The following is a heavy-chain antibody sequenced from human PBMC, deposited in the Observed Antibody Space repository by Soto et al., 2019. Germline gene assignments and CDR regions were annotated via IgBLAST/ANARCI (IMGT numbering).Heavy chain of an antibody. V-gene: IGHV3-23*01. J-gene: IGHJ4*02. CDR1: GFTFSSYA. D-gene: IGHD5-12*01. CDR2: ISGSGGST. Sequence: GGSLRLSCAASGFTFSSYAMSWVRQAPGKGLEWVSAISGSGGSTYYADSVKGRFTISRDNSKNTLYLQMNSLRAEDTAVYYCAKASLIGGWLPPAIHYFDYWGQGTLVTVSS. CDR3: AKASLIGGWLPPAIHYFDY.